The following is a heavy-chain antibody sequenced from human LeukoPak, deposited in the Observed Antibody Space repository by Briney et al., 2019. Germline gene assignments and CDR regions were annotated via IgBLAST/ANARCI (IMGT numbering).Heavy chain of an antibody. J-gene: IGHJ4*02. CDR1: GFTFSSYA. Sequence: GGSLRLSCAASGFTFSSYAMSWVRQAPGKGLEWVSAISGSGGSTYYADSVKGRFTISRDNSKNTLYLQMNSQRAEDTAVYYCAKYVGDGSGSLTPSYWGQGTLVTVSS. CDR3: AKYVGDGSGSLTPSY. D-gene: IGHD3-10*01. CDR2: ISGSGGST. V-gene: IGHV3-23*01.